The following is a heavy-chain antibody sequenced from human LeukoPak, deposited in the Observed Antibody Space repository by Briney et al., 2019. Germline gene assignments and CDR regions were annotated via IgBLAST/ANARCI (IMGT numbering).Heavy chain of an antibody. J-gene: IGHJ4*02. Sequence: PGRSLRLSCAASGFTFSSYTMHWVRQAPAKGLEWVAGISYDGSNKYYADSVKGRFTISRDNSKNTLYLQMSSLRVEDTAVYYCARVPPYCGGDCYSFDYWGQGTLVTVSS. CDR3: ARVPPYCGGDCYSFDY. D-gene: IGHD2-21*02. CDR2: ISYDGSNK. V-gene: IGHV3-30-3*01. CDR1: GFTFSSYT.